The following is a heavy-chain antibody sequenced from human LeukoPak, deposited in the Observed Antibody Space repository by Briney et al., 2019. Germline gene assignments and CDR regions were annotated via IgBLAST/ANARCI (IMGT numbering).Heavy chain of an antibody. V-gene: IGHV1-18*01. CDR3: ARDLGVFGVVTPFDY. Sequence: ASVKVSCKASSYTFTSYGISWVRQAPGQGLEWMGWISAYNGNTNYAQKLQGRVTMTTDTSTSTAYMELRSLRSDDTAVYYCARDLGVFGVVTPFDYWGQGTLVTVSS. CDR1: SYTFTSYG. J-gene: IGHJ4*02. CDR2: ISAYNGNT. D-gene: IGHD3-3*01.